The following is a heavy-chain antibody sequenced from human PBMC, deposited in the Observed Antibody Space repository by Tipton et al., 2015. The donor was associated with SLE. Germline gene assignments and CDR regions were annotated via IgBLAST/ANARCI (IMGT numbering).Heavy chain of an antibody. Sequence: SLRLSCGASGFSIDNYWMHWVRQCPGKGLVWVSHICPDGTSTDYADSVKGRFTLSRDNAKNSLYLQMNSLRDEDTAVYYCWSERRSLDIWGQGTRVSGSS. CDR3: WSERRSLDI. CDR2: ICPDGTST. V-gene: IGHV3-74*01. D-gene: IGHD1-26*01. CDR1: GFSIDNYW. J-gene: IGHJ6*02.